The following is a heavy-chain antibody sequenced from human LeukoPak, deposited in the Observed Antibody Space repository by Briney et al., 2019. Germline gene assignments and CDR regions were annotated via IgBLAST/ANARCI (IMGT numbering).Heavy chain of an antibody. Sequence: ASVRVSCKASGYTFTGYYMHWVRQAPGQGLERMGWINPNSGGTNYAQKFQGRVTMTRDTSISTAYMELSRLRSDDTAVYYCAVAYCGGDCYSEWAFDIWGQGTMVTVSS. D-gene: IGHD2-21*02. V-gene: IGHV1-2*02. CDR2: INPNSGGT. CDR3: AVAYCGGDCYSEWAFDI. CDR1: GYTFTGYY. J-gene: IGHJ3*02.